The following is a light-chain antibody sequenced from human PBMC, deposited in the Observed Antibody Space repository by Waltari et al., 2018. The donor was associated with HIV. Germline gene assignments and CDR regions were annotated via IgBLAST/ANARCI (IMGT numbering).Light chain of an antibody. Sequence: QSALTQPRPVSGSPGQSVTIPCTGHSSDVGGYTYVSWYQQHPGKAPKLMIYDISKRPSGVPDRFSGSKSGNTASLTISGLQAEDEADYYCCSYAGSYTFGVFGGGTKLTVL. CDR1: SSDVGGYTY. J-gene: IGLJ3*02. CDR3: CSYAGSYTFGV. V-gene: IGLV2-11*01. CDR2: DIS.